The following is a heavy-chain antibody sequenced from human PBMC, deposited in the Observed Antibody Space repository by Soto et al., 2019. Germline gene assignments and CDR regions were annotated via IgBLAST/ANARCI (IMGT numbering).Heavy chain of an antibody. J-gene: IGHJ1*01. CDR3: AKDLRSGSSPQYFHH. CDR2: ITYHGIDK. V-gene: IGHV3-30*18. CDR1: GFIFSEYV. D-gene: IGHD3-3*01. Sequence: QVQLVESGGGVVQPGGSLRLSCAASGFIFSEYVMQWVRQAPGKGLEWVAIITYHGIDKYYADSVKGRFTISRDNSKNMVYLQMNSLRAEDTAVYYCAKDLRSGSSPQYFHHWGQGTLVTVSS.